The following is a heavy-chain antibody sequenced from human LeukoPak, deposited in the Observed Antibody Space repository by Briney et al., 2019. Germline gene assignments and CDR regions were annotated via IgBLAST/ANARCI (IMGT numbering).Heavy chain of an antibody. V-gene: IGHV7-4-1*02. CDR2: INTNTGNT. Sequence: ASVKVSFKASGYTFTSYAMNWVRQAPRQGLERMGWINTNTGNTTYAQGFTGRFVFFLDTSVSTAYLQISSLKAEDTAVYYCARLRGPNCSGGSCYDYWGQGTLVTVSS. CDR1: GYTFTSYA. CDR3: ARLRGPNCSGGSCYDY. D-gene: IGHD2-15*01. J-gene: IGHJ4*02.